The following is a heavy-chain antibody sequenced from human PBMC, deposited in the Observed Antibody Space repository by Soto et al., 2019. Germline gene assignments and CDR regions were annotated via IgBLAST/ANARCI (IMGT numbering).Heavy chain of an antibody. V-gene: IGHV1-58*02. D-gene: IGHD2-15*01. CDR1: GFTFTSSA. J-gene: IGHJ3*02. Sequence: SVKVSCKASGFTFTSSAMQWVRQARGQRLEWIGWIVVGSGNTNYAQKFQERVTITRDMSTSTAYMELSSLRSEDTAVYYCAAGYCSGGSCYVAFDIWGQGTMVTVSS. CDR3: AAGYCSGGSCYVAFDI. CDR2: IVVGSGNT.